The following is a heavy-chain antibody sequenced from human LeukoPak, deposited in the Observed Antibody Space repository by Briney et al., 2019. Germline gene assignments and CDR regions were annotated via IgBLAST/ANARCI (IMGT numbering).Heavy chain of an antibody. CDR2: IKSSSDTI. CDR1: GFMFNTYS. J-gene: IGHJ4*02. CDR3: VRSLEFDY. D-gene: IGHD3-3*01. Sequence: GGSLRLSCAASGFMFNTYSMNWVSQAPGKGLEWVSYIKSSSDTIYYADSVKGRFTISRDNAKNSLYLQMNSLRDEDTAVYFCVRSLEFDYWGQGTLVTVSS. V-gene: IGHV3-48*02.